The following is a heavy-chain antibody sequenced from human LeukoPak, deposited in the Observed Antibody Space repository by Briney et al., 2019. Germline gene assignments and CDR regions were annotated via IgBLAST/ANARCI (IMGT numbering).Heavy chain of an antibody. CDR1: GFTFSNYE. Sequence: GGSLRLSCAASGFTFSNYEMNWVRQAPGKGLEWVSYVSTGGSTIYYADSVKGRFTVSRDNAKNSLYLQMNSLRAEDTAVYYCARNAYGAQTPSDVWGQGTTVTVSS. D-gene: IGHD4-17*01. J-gene: IGHJ6*02. CDR3: ARNAYGAQTPSDV. CDR2: VSTGGSTI. V-gene: IGHV3-48*03.